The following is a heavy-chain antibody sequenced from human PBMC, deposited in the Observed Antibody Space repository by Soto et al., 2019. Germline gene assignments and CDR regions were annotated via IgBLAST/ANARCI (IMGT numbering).Heavy chain of an antibody. J-gene: IGHJ5*02. D-gene: IGHD4-17*01. CDR2: ISGSGGST. CDR1: GFTFSSYA. V-gene: IGHV3-23*01. CDR3: AKDPPELWATVTTNWFDP. Sequence: EVQLLESGGGLVQPGGSLRLSYAASGFTFSSYAMSWVRQAPGKGLEWVSAISGSGGSTYYADSVKGRFTIPRDNSKNPPYLEMNRLRAQDKAVNYCAKDPPELWATVTTNWFDPWGQGTLVTVSS.